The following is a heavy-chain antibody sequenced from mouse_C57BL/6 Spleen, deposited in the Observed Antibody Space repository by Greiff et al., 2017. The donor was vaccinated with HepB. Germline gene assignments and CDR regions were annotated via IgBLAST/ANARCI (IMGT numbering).Heavy chain of an antibody. J-gene: IGHJ2*01. D-gene: IGHD6-1*01. CDR3: ASGRHGNYFDN. Sequence: EVQLMESVAELVRPGASVKLSCTASGFNIKSSYMHWVKQRPEQGLEWIGRIVPASGHTKYARKFQGKATITADPSSNTAYLQLSSRTAEDTAIYYCASGRHGNYFDNWGQGTTLTVSS. CDR2: IVPASGHT. CDR1: GFNIKSSY. V-gene: IGHV14-3*01.